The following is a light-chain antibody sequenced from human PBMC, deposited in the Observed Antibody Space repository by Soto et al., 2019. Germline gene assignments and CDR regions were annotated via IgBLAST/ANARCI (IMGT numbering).Light chain of an antibody. V-gene: IGKV1-39*01. CDR2: TTS. CDR3: QQSYTPLWT. J-gene: IGKJ1*01. CDR1: QTIGSD. Sequence: DIQMTQSPSSLSASVGDRVTITCRASQTIGSDLSWYQQIPGKAPKLLIHTTSTLQSGVPSRFSGSASGTDFTLTISSLQPEDFATYYCQQSYTPLWTFGQGTKAQIK.